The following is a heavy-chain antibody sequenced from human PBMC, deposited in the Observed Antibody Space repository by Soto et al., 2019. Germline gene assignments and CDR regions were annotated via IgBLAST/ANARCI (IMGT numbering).Heavy chain of an antibody. CDR3: ARCGYISGWYCYFDF. CDR2: MSSDGTNE. CDR1: RFTFTTYA. Sequence: PGGAVRLSCASSRFTFTTYAMNWVRQAPGKGLEWVALMSSDGTNEHYADSVRGRFTVSRDNSRNTLFLQMNNLRTDDTAVYYFARCGYISGWYCYFDFWGLGTLVTV. D-gene: IGHD6-19*01. J-gene: IGHJ4*02. V-gene: IGHV3-30-3*01.